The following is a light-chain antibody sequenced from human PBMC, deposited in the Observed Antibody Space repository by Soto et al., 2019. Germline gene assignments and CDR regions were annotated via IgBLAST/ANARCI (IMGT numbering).Light chain of an antibody. J-gene: IGKJ1*01. CDR2: LGS. CDR1: QSLLHSNGYNY. Sequence: DSVLTQFPLSLSVTPGEPASISCRSSQSLLHSNGYNYLDWYVQKPGQSPQLLIYLGSNRASGVPDRVCGSGSGTDFTLKISTVEAEDVGVYYCMQSLQIRVEFGQGTKVEIK. V-gene: IGKV2-28*01. CDR3: MQSLQIRVE.